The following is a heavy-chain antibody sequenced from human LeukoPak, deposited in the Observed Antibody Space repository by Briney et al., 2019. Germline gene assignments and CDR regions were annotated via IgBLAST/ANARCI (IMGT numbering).Heavy chain of an antibody. V-gene: IGHV1-2*02. CDR1: GYTFTGYY. D-gene: IGHD4-17*01. CDR3: ARLAYGDYYFDH. Sequence: ASVKVSCKASGYTFTGYYMHWVRQAPGQGLEWMGWINPNSGGTNYAQKFQGRVTMTRDTSISTAYMELSRLRSDDTAMFYCARLAYGDYYFDHWGQGILVTVSS. J-gene: IGHJ4*02. CDR2: INPNSGGT.